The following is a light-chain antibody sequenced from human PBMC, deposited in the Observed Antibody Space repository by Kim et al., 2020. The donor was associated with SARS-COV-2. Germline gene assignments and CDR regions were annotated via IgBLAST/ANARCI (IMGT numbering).Light chain of an antibody. J-gene: IGLJ2*01. CDR1: NLGDKY. CDR3: QAWDSSTVV. V-gene: IGLV3-1*01. Sequence: SYELTQPPSVSVSPGQTASITYSGDNLGDKYACWYQQKPGQSPVLVIYQDSKRPSGIPERFSGSNSGNTATLTISGTQAMDEADYYCQAWDSSTVVFGGG. CDR2: QDS.